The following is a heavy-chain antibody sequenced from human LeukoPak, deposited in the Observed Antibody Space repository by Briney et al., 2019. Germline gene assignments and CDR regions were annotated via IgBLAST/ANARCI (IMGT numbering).Heavy chain of an antibody. CDR1: GGSFSGYY. Sequence: SETLSLTCAVYGGSFSGYYWSWIRQPPGKGLEWIGEINHSGSTNYIPSLKSRGTISVDTSKIQFSLKLTSVSAAGTAVFYCVRGDYSSGWHLDYWGQGTLVTVSS. J-gene: IGHJ4*02. CDR3: VRGDYSSGWHLDY. V-gene: IGHV4-34*01. CDR2: INHSGST. D-gene: IGHD6-19*01.